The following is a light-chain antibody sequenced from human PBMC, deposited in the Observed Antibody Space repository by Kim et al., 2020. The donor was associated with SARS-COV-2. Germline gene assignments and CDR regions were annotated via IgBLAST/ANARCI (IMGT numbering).Light chain of an antibody. V-gene: IGLV1-40*01. CDR1: TSNIGAHYS. Sequence: QSVLTQPPSVSGAPGQRVTISCTGGTSNIGAHYSVHWYQQLPGRDPKLLIFRNNNRPSGVPDRFSGSKSDTSASLAITGLQAEDEADYYCQSYDSTMTSYVFGTGTKVTVL. CDR3: QSYDSTMTSYV. J-gene: IGLJ1*01. CDR2: RNN.